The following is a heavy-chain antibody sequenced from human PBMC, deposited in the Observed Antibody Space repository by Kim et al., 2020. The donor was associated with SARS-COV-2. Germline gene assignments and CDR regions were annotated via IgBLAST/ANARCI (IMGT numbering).Heavy chain of an antibody. CDR1: GGSISSSSYY. Sequence: SETLSLTCTVSGGSISSSSYYWGWIRQPPGNGLEWIGSIYYSGSTYYNPSLKSRVTISVDTSKNQFSLKLSSVTAADTAVYYCARHLQNNWNYGKDAFD. CDR3: ARHLQNNWNYGKDAFD. D-gene: IGHD1-7*01. CDR2: IYYSGST. V-gene: IGHV4-39*01. J-gene: IGHJ3*02.